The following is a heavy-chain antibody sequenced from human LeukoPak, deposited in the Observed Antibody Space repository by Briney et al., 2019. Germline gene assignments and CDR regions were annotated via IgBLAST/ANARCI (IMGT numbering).Heavy chain of an antibody. Sequence: SETLSLTCTVSGGSISSSYYWGWIRQPPGKGLDWIGSIYYGGSTYYNPSLRSRVTTSVDTSKNQFSLKLTSVTAADTAVYYCARHGNHYYGSGGFDYWGQGTLVTVSS. D-gene: IGHD3-10*01. J-gene: IGHJ4*02. V-gene: IGHV4-39*01. CDR2: IYYGGST. CDR1: GGSISSSYY. CDR3: ARHGNHYYGSGGFDY.